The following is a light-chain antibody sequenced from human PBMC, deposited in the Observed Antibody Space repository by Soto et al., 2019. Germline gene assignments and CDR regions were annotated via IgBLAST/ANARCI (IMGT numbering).Light chain of an antibody. Sequence: QSVLTQPPSVSGAPGQRVTISCTGSSSNIGAGYDVQWYQQLPGTAPKRLIYGNSNRPSGVPDRFSGSKSGTSASLAITGLLAEDEADYYCQSHDSSLSGSVFGTGTQLTVL. CDR1: SSNIGAGYD. V-gene: IGLV1-40*01. CDR2: GNS. CDR3: QSHDSSLSGSV. J-gene: IGLJ1*01.